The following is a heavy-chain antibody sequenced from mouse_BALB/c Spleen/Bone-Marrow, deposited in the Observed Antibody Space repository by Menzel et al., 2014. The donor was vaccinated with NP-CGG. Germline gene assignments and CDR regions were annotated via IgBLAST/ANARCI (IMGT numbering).Heavy chain of an antibody. CDR1: GFTFSSYG. V-gene: IGHV5-6-3*01. CDR3: ARDPLYYYA. Sequence: EVKLVESGGGLVQPGGSLKLSCAASGFTFSSYGMSWVRRTPDKRLELVATINSNGGSTYYPDSVKGRFTISRDNAKNTLYLQMSSLKSEDTAMYYCARDPLYYYAWGQGTLVTVSA. CDR2: INSNGGST. D-gene: IGHD1-1*01. J-gene: IGHJ3*01.